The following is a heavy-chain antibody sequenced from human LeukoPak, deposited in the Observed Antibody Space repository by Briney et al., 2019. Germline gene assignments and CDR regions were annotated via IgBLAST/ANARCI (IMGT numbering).Heavy chain of an antibody. Sequence: GGSLRLSCAASGFTFSSYSMNWVRQAPGKGLEWVSSISSSSSYIYYADSVKGRFTISRDNAKNSLYLQMNSLRAEDTAVYYCARAESIVVVVAATPVDYMDVW. J-gene: IGHJ6*03. CDR2: ISSSSSYI. CDR3: ARAESIVVVVAATPVDYMDV. CDR1: GFTFSSYS. D-gene: IGHD2-15*01. V-gene: IGHV3-21*01.